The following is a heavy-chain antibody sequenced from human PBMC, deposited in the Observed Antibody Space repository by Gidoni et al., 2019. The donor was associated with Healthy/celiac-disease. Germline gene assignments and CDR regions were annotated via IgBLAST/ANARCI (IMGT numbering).Heavy chain of an antibody. V-gene: IGHV1-46*01. CDR3: ARDSRFNWNYEFSYYYGMDV. CDR1: GYTFTSYY. J-gene: IGHJ6*02. Sequence: QVQLVQSGAEVKKPGASVKVSCKASGYTFTSYYMHWVRQAPGQGLEWMGIINPSGGSTSYAQKFQGRVTMTRDTSTSTVYMELSSLRSEDTAVYYCARDSRFNWNYEFSYYYGMDVWGQGTTVTVSS. CDR2: INPSGGST. D-gene: IGHD1-7*01.